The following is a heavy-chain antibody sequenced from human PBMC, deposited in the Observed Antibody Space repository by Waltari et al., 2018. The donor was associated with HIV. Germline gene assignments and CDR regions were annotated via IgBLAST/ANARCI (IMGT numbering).Heavy chain of an antibody. CDR1: GGSISSYSHC. CDR2: IFYSGST. D-gene: IGHD6-6*01. CDR3: ARHVGSFYRSSSDLGFDY. V-gene: IGHV4-39*01. J-gene: IGHJ4*02. Sequence: QLQLKESGPGLVKPSETLPLTCTVSGGSISSYSHCWGWIRQPPGKGLAWIGSIFYSGSTYYNPSLKSRVTISVDTSKNQFSLKLSSVTAADTAVYYCARHVGSFYRSSSDLGFDYWGQGTLVTVSS.